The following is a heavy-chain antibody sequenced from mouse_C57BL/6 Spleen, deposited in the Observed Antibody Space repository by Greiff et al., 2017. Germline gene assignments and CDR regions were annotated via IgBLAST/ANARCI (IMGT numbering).Heavy chain of an antibody. J-gene: IGHJ3*01. CDR1: GYTFTSYW. CDR2: IYPGSGST. V-gene: IGHV1-55*01. D-gene: IGHD4-1*02. CDR3: AKEEATGPLAY. Sequence: VQLQQPGAELVKPGASVKMSCKASGYTFTSYWITWVKQRLGQGLEWIGDIYPGSGSTNYNEKFKGKATLTVDTSSSTAYMQLSSLTSEDSAVYYGAKEEATGPLAYWGQGTLVTVSA.